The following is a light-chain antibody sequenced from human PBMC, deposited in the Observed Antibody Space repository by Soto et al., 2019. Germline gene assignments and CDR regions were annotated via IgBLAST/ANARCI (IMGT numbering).Light chain of an antibody. CDR1: KLGDKY. V-gene: IGLV3-1*01. CDR2: QDS. J-gene: IGLJ1*01. Sequence: SSELTQPPSVSVSPGQTASITCSGDKLGDKYACWYQQKPGQSPVLVIYQDSKRPSGIPERFSGSNSGNTATLTISGTQAMDEADYYCQAWDSSTYVFGTGTK. CDR3: QAWDSSTYV.